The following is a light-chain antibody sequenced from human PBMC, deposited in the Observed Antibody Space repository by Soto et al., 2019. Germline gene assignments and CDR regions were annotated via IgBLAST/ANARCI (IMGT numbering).Light chain of an antibody. Sequence: EKVMTQSPATLSVSPGERATLSCRASQSVNSNLAWYQQKPGQAPRLLLYGASTRATGIPVRFSGSASGTEFTLTISILQSEDSAVYYCQQYNDWPLTFGRGTKVEIK. J-gene: IGKJ4*01. CDR1: QSVNSN. V-gene: IGKV3-15*01. CDR2: GAS. CDR3: QQYNDWPLT.